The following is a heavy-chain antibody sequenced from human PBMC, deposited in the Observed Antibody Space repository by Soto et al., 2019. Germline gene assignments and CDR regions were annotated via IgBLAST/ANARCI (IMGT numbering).Heavy chain of an antibody. V-gene: IGHV1-3*01. CDR3: ARDVAPVDTAMVKGWFDP. CDR2: INAGNGNT. J-gene: IGHJ5*02. Sequence: KASGYTFTSYAMHWVRQAPGQRLEWMGWINAGNGNTKYSQKFQGRVTITRDTSASTAYMELSSLRSEDTAVYYCARDVAPVDTAMVKGWFDPWGQGTLVTVSS. CDR1: GYTFTSYA. D-gene: IGHD5-18*01.